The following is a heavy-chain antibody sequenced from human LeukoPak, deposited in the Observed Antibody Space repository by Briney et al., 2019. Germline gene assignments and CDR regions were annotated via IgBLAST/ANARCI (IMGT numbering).Heavy chain of an antibody. Sequence: SETLSLTCTVSGGSISSYYWSWIRQPPGKGLEWLGYIYYSGSTNYNPSLKSRVTISVDTSKNQFSLKLSSVTAADTAVYYCARPPHYYDTSGYSVWGQGTLVTVSS. CDR3: ARPPHYYDTSGYSV. V-gene: IGHV4-59*01. D-gene: IGHD3-22*01. CDR2: IYYSGST. J-gene: IGHJ4*02. CDR1: GGSISSYY.